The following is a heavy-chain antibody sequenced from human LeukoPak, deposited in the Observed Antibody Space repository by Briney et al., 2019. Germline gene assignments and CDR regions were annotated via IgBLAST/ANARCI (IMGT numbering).Heavy chain of an antibody. Sequence: SETLSLTCSVSGGSISSYYWSWIRQPAGKGLEWIGRIYSSGSTNYNPSLKTRVTMSLDTSKNQFSLNLTTVTAADTAVYCCARTSARGAQFDYWGQGTLVTVSS. D-gene: IGHD3-10*01. CDR2: IYSSGST. CDR3: ARTSARGAQFDY. V-gene: IGHV4-4*07. J-gene: IGHJ4*02. CDR1: GGSISSYY.